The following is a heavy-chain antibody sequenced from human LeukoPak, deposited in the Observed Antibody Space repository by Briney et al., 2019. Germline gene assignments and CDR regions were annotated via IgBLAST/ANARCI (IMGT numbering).Heavy chain of an antibody. CDR2: ISYDGSNK. Sequence: GRSLRLSCAASGFTFSSYGMHWVRQAPGKGLEWVAVISYDGSNKYYADSVKGRFTISRDNSKNTLYLQMNSLRAEDTAVYYCAKGLTKNWFDPWGQGTLVTVSS. V-gene: IGHV3-30*18. J-gene: IGHJ5*02. D-gene: IGHD2-8*01. CDR3: AKGLTKNWFDP. CDR1: GFTFSSYG.